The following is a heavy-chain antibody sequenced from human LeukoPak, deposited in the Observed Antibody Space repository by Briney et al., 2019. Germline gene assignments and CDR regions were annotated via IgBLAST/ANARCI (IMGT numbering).Heavy chain of an antibody. Sequence: ASVKVSFKASGYTFTNYYMHWVRQAPGQGLEWMGIINPSGGSTNHAQKFQGRVTMTRDTSTSTVYMELSSLRSEDTAVYYCGRDQGYSGYDSPDYWGQGTLVTVSS. V-gene: IGHV1-46*01. D-gene: IGHD5-12*01. J-gene: IGHJ4*02. CDR2: INPSGGST. CDR1: GYTFTNYY. CDR3: GRDQGYSGYDSPDY.